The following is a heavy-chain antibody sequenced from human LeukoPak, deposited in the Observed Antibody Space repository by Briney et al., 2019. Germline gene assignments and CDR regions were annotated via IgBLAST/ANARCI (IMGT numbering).Heavy chain of an antibody. CDR1: GFTVSNNY. V-gene: IGHV3-53*01. J-gene: IGHJ4*02. D-gene: IGHD3-10*01. CDR3: AKASGSGTYYKSPFDY. CDR2: IYSGGTT. Sequence: PGGSLRLSCAASGFTVSNNYMSWVRQAPGEGLEWVSVIYSGGTTYYADSAKGRFTISRDNSKNTLYLQMNSLRAEDTAVYYCAKASGSGTYYKSPFDYWGQGTLVTVSS.